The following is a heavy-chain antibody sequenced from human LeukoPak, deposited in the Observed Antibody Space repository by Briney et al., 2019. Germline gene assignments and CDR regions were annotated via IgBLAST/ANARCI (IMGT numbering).Heavy chain of an antibody. CDR1: GYTFTDYY. D-gene: IGHD2-15*01. CDR2: TNPKSGGT. Sequence: ASVKVPCKASGYTFTDYYIHWVRQAPGQGLEWMGWTNPKSGGTHYAQKFQGRVTMTRDTSISTAYMELGRLTSDDTAVYYCARDPSGSCSGGSCYVNWFDPWGQGTLVTVSS. V-gene: IGHV1-2*02. J-gene: IGHJ5*02. CDR3: ARDPSGSCSGGSCYVNWFDP.